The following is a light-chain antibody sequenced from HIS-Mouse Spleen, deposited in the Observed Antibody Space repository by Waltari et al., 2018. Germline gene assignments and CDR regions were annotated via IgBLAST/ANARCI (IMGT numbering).Light chain of an antibody. V-gene: IGLV2-14*03. CDR3: RSYTSSSTRV. CDR1: SSDVGGYNY. J-gene: IGLJ3*02. Sequence: QSALTQPASVSGSPGQSITISCPGTSSDVGGYNYVSWYQQHPGKAPKLMIYDVSKRPSGVSNRFSGSKSGNTASLTISGLQAEDEADYYCRSYTSSSTRVFGGGTKLTVL. CDR2: DVS.